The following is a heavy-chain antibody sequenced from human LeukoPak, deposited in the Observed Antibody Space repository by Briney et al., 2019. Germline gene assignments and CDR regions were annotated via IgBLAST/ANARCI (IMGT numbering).Heavy chain of an antibody. CDR3: ARDSYSSGWADAFDI. V-gene: IGHV1-69*05. CDR1: GGTFSSYA. D-gene: IGHD6-19*01. CDR2: IIPIFGTA. J-gene: IGHJ3*02. Sequence: SVKVSCKASGGTFSSYAISWVRQAPGQGLEWMGGIIPIFGTANYAQKLQGRVTMTTDTSTSTAYMELRSLRSDDTAVYYCARDSYSSGWADAFDIWGQGTMVTVSS.